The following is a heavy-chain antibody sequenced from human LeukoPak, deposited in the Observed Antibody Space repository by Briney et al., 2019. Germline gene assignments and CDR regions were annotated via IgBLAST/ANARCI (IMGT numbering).Heavy chain of an antibody. D-gene: IGHD3-3*01. CDR2: IIPFLGIT. CDR3: AREPPPGESAGIDY. CDR1: GYTFTSYA. J-gene: IGHJ4*02. Sequence: GASVKVSCKASGYTFTSYAISWVRRAPGQGLEWMGRIIPFLGITTYAQKFQGRVTITADKSTSTAYMELSSLRSEDTAVYYCAREPPPGESAGIDYWGQGTLVTVSS. V-gene: IGHV1-69*04.